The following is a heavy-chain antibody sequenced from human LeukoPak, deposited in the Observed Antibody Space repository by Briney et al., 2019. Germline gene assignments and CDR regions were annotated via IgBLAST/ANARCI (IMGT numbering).Heavy chain of an antibody. CDR2: IYPGDSDT. D-gene: IGHD3-22*01. CDR1: GYRFTSYW. J-gene: IGHJ3*02. Sequence: ASLKISCKASGYRFTSYWIGWGRQMPEKGLERMGIIYPGDSDTRYSPSFQGQVTISADKSISTPYLQWSSLKASDTAMYYCARERSSGYYTEDAFDIWGQGTMVTVSS. V-gene: IGHV5-51*01. CDR3: ARERSSGYYTEDAFDI.